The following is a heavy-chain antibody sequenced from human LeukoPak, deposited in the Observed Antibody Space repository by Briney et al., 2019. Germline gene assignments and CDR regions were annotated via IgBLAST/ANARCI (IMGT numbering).Heavy chain of an antibody. J-gene: IGHJ4*02. Sequence: GGSLRLSCAASGFTFSSYWMHWVRQAPGKGLVWVSRINSDGSSTTYADSVKGRVTISRDNAKNTLYLQMNSLRAEDMAVYYCARDGGDGYNIDFDYWGQGTLVTVSP. CDR2: INSDGSST. CDR3: ARDGGDGYNIDFDY. D-gene: IGHD5-24*01. V-gene: IGHV3-74*01. CDR1: GFTFSSYW.